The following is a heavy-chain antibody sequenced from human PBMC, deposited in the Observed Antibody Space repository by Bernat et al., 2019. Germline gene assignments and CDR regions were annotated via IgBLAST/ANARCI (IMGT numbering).Heavy chain of an antibody. Sequence: QLQQWGAGLLKPSETLSLTCAVYGGSFSGYYWSWIRQPPGKGLEWIGEINHSGSTNYNPSLKSRVTISVDTSKNQFSLKLSSVTAADTAVYYCARGRSNWGSAFDIWGQGTMVTVSS. V-gene: IGHV4-34*01. CDR1: GGSFSGYY. CDR2: INHSGST. J-gene: IGHJ3*02. CDR3: ARGRSNWGSAFDI. D-gene: IGHD7-27*01.